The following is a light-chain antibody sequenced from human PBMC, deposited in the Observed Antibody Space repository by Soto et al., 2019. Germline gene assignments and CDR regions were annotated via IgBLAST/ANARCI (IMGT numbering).Light chain of an antibody. CDR2: DVS. V-gene: IGLV2-14*01. Sequence: QSALTQPDSVSGSPGQAITRSCTGTSSDVGAYNYVSLYQQHTGKAPKLMIYDVSNRPSGVSNGGSGSTSCNTASLTISGLQDEDESEYYCTSLTSASTQVFGGGTKLTV. J-gene: IGLJ2*01. CDR3: TSLTSASTQV. CDR1: SSDVGAYNY.